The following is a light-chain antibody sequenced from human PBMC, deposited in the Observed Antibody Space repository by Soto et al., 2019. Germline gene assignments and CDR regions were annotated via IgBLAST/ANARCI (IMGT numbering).Light chain of an antibody. J-gene: IGLJ2*01. CDR2: TNH. CDR1: SSNIGVNY. V-gene: IGLV1-47*01. Sequence: QSVLTQPPSASGTPGQRVTISCSGSSSNIGVNYVYWYQQLPGTAPKLLIYTNHQRPSGVPDRFSGSKSGTSASLAISGLRSEDEADYHCATWDDSLSGVVFGGGTQLTVL. CDR3: ATWDDSLSGVV.